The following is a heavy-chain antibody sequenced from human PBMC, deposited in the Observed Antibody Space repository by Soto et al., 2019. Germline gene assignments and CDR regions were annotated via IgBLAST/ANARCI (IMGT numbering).Heavy chain of an antibody. CDR3: ATALRGLGSSGYYYAYFQH. J-gene: IGHJ1*01. V-gene: IGHV3-30-3*01. CDR2: ISYDGSNK. CDR1: GFTFSSYA. D-gene: IGHD3-22*01. Sequence: QVPLVESGGGVVQPGRSLRLSCAASGFTFSSYAMHWVRQAPGKGLEWVAVISYDGSNKYYADSVKGRFTISRDNSKNTLYLQMNSLRAEDTAVYYCATALRGLGSSGYYYAYFQHWGQGTLVTVSS.